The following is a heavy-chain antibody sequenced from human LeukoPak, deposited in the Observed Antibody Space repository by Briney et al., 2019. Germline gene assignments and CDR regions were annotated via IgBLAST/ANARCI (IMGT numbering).Heavy chain of an antibody. D-gene: IGHD3-22*01. CDR1: GFTFSSYA. V-gene: IGHV3-23*01. J-gene: IGHJ4*02. CDR3: AKAPYDTSGFSSHNYFDY. Sequence: GGSLRLSCAASGFTFSSYAMSWVRQAPGKGLEWISTITASGVTTYYADSVKGRFTISGDNSKNTLFLQMNSLRAEDTAVYYCAKAPYDTSGFSSHNYFDYWGQGTLVTVSS. CDR2: ITASGVTT.